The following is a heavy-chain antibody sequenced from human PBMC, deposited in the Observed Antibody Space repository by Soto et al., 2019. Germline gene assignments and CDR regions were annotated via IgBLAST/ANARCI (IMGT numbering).Heavy chain of an antibody. CDR1: GFTFSSYS. Sequence: PGGSLRHSCAAPGFTFSSYSMNWVRQAPGKGLEWVSSISSSSSYIYYADSVKGRFTISRDNAKNSLYLQMNSLRAEDTAVYYCARMGGSGYTNYWGQGTLVTVSS. V-gene: IGHV3-21*01. D-gene: IGHD5-12*01. CDR3: ARMGGSGYTNY. J-gene: IGHJ4*02. CDR2: ISSSSSYI.